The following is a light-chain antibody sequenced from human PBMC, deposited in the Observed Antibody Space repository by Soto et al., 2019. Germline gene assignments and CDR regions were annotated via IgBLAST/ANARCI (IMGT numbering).Light chain of an antibody. CDR2: EVR. V-gene: IGLV2-14*01. J-gene: IGLJ2*01. Sequence: QSALAQPASVSGSPGQSITISCAGTMRDVGAYNLVSWYQQHPGRAPQLIIYEVRNRPSGISFRFSGSKSGNTASLTISGLQAEDEADYYCSSYTSKSSLIFGGGTKVTVL. CDR1: MRDVGAYNL. CDR3: SSYTSKSSLI.